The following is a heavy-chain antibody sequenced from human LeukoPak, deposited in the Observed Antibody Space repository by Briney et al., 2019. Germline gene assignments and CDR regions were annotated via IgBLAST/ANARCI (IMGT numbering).Heavy chain of an antibody. Sequence: PSETLSLTCTVSGGSISSYYWSWIRQPAGKGLEWIGRIYTSGSTNYNPSLKSRVTISVDTSKNQFSLKLSSVTAADTAVYYCARRGGAAAVRYFQHWGQGTLVTVSS. J-gene: IGHJ1*01. CDR3: ARRGGAAAVRYFQH. D-gene: IGHD6-13*01. V-gene: IGHV4-4*07. CDR2: IYTSGST. CDR1: GGSISSYY.